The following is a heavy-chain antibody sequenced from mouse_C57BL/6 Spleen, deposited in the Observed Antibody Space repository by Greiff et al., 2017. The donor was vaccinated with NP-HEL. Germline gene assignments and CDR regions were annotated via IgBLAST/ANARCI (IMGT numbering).Heavy chain of an antibody. J-gene: IGHJ3*01. Sequence: EVQLQQSGPELVKPGASVKISCKASGYSFTGYYMNWVKQSPEKSLEWIGEINPSTGGTTYNQKFKAKATLTVDKSSSTAYMQLKSLTSEDSAVYYCARGDSRLAWFAYWGQGTLVTVSA. V-gene: IGHV1-42*01. CDR1: GYSFTGYY. CDR2: INPSTGGT. D-gene: IGHD1-2*01. CDR3: ARGDSRLAWFAY.